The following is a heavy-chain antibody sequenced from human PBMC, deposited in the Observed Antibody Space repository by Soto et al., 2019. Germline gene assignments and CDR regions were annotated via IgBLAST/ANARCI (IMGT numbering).Heavy chain of an antibody. Sequence: ASVKVSCKASGYTFTSYAIHWVRQAPGQRLEWMGWINAGNGNTKYSQKFQGRVTITRDTSASTAYMELSSLRSEDTAVYYCARGRRHYGSGSMGFYYYYYMDVWGKGTTVTVSS. V-gene: IGHV1-3*01. D-gene: IGHD3-10*01. CDR1: GYTFTSYA. J-gene: IGHJ6*03. CDR3: ARGRRHYGSGSMGFYYYYYMDV. CDR2: INAGNGNT.